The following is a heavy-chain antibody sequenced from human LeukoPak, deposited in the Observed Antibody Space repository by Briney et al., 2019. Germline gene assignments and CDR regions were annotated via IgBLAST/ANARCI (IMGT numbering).Heavy chain of an antibody. CDR2: ISSSSSYI. V-gene: IGHV3-21*01. Sequence: PGGSLRLSCAASGFTFSSYSMNWVRQAPGKGLEWVSSISSSSSYIYYADSVKGRFTISRDNAKNSLYLQMNSLRAEDTAVYYCAREGGRTYYYFDYWGQGTLVTVSS. CDR1: GFTFSSYS. CDR3: AREGGRTYYYFDY. J-gene: IGHJ4*02. D-gene: IGHD1-26*01.